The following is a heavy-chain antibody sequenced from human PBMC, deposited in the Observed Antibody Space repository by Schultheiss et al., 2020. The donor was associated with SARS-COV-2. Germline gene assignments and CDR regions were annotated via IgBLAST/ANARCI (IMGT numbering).Heavy chain of an antibody. CDR1: GYTFTSYA. CDR3: ASCITGTTNGDCYYYGMDV. J-gene: IGHJ6*02. V-gene: IGHV1-3*01. Sequence: ASVKVSCKASGYTFTSYAMHWVRQAPGQRLEWMGWINAGNGNTKYSQKFQGRVTITRDTSASTAYMELSSLRSEDTAVYYCASCITGTTNGDCYYYGMDVWGQGTTVTVSS. CDR2: INAGNGNT. D-gene: IGHD1-20*01.